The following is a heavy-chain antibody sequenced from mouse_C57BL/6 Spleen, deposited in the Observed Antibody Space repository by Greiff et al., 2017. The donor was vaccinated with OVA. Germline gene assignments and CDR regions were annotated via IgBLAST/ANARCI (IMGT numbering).Heavy chain of an antibody. V-gene: IGHV1-69*01. D-gene: IGHD1-1*01. CDR1: GYTFTSYW. Sequence: QVQLQQPGAELVLPGASVKLSCKASGYTFTSYWMHWVKQRPGQGLEWIGEIDPSDSYPHYNQKFKGKSTLTVDKSSSTAYMQLSSLTSEDSAVYYCARSWDDYGSSLGWFAYWGQGTLVTVSA. CDR3: ARSWDDYGSSLGWFAY. CDR2: IDPSDSYP. J-gene: IGHJ3*01.